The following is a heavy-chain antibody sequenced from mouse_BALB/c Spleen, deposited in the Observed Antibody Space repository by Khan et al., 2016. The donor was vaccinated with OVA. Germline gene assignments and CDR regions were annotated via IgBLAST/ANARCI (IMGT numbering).Heavy chain of an antibody. CDR1: GFSLTNYG. Sequence: QVQLKQSGPGLVQPSQSLSITCTVSGFSLTNYGVHWVRQSPGKGLEWLGVIWRGGSTDYNAAFMSRLYITKDNYKSQVYFKMNSLKPDDTATYYCAKNQAGYAMDYWGQGTSVTVSS. CDR2: IWRGGST. V-gene: IGHV2-5*01. CDR3: AKNQAGYAMDY. J-gene: IGHJ4*01.